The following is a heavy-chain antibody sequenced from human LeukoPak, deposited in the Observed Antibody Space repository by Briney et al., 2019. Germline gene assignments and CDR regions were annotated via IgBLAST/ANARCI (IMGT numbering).Heavy chain of an antibody. CDR3: ARDGPNVLLWFGELTNNWFDP. CDR1: GFTFSSYW. D-gene: IGHD3-10*01. CDR2: IKQDGSEK. Sequence: GGSLRLSCAASGFTFSSYWMSWVRQAPGKGLERVADIKQDGSEKYYVDSVKGRFTISRDNAKNSLYLQMNSLRAEDTAVYYCARDGPNVLLWFGELTNNWFDPWGQGTLVTVSS. J-gene: IGHJ5*02. V-gene: IGHV3-7*03.